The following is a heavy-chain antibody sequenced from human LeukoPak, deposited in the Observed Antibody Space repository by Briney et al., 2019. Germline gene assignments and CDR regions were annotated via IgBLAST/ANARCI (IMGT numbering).Heavy chain of an antibody. CDR1: GGSFSGYY. CDR2: INHSGTA. D-gene: IGHD5-18*01. CDR3: ARPPSYTAYDAFDI. Sequence: PSETLSLTCAVYGGSFSGYYGSWVRQAPGKGLEWIGEINHSGTASYNPSLESRVTMSVDMSKNQISLKLSSVTAADTAVYYCARPPSYTAYDAFDIWGRGTMVTVSS. V-gene: IGHV4-34*01. J-gene: IGHJ3*02.